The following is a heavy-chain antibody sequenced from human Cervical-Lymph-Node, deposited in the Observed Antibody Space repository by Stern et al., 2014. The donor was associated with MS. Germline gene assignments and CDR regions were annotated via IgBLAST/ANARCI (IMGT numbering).Heavy chain of an antibody. V-gene: IGHV3-9*01. J-gene: IGHJ4*02. CDR2: ISWNSGSI. D-gene: IGHD3-22*01. CDR3: AKGSSGYYS. Sequence: EVQLVESGGGLVQPGRSLRLSCAASGFTFDDYAMHWVRPAPGKGLEWVSGISWNSGSIGYADSVKGRFTISRDNAKNSLYLQMNSLRAEDTALYYCAKGSSGYYSWGQGTLVTVSS. CDR1: GFTFDDYA.